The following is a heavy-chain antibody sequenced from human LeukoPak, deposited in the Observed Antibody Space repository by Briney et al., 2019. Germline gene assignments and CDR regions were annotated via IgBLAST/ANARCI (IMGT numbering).Heavy chain of an antibody. J-gene: IGHJ3*02. CDR3: ARVSYGRGFDI. V-gene: IGHV3-13*01. CDR1: GFTFSSYD. CDR2: IGTAGDT. Sequence: LTGGSLRLSCAASGFTFSSYDMHWVRQATGKGLEWVSAIGTAGDTYYPGSVKGRFTISRENAKNSLYLQMNSLRAGDTAVYYCARVSYGRGFDIWGQGTMVTVSS. D-gene: IGHD1-26*01.